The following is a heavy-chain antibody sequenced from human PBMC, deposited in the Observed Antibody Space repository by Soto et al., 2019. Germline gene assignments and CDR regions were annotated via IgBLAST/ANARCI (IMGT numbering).Heavy chain of an antibody. CDR2: INPSGGST. CDR3: ARDQYYYDSSGYPTDY. V-gene: IGHV1-46*01. CDR1: GYTFTSYY. Sequence: ASVKVSCKASGYTFTSYYMHWVRQAPGQGLEWMGIINPSGGSTSYAQKFQGRVTMTRDTSTSTVYMELSSLRSEDTAVYYCARDQYYYDSSGYPTDYWGQGTLVTVSS. D-gene: IGHD3-22*01. J-gene: IGHJ4*02.